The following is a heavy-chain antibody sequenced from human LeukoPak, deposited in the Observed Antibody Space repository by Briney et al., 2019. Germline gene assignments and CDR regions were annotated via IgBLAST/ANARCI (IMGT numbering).Heavy chain of an antibody. CDR2: ISDDGRRK. CDR3: AKRPSDYGDYVSYFDY. CDR1: GFSFISYG. V-gene: IGHV3-30*18. D-gene: IGHD4-17*01. J-gene: IGHJ4*02. Sequence: GGSLRLSCAASGFSFISYGMHWVRQAPGKGLEWVGVISDDGRRKDYGDSVKGRFTISRDNPKHTLYLQMNSLRAEDTAVYYCAKRPSDYGDYVSYFDYWGQGTLVTVSS.